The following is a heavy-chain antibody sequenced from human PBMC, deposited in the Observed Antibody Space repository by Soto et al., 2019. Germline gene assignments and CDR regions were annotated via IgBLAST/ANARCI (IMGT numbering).Heavy chain of an antibody. Sequence: EVQLLESGGDLVQPGGSLRLSCAASAFTFSNYAMSWVRQAPGKGLEWVSTIGGSAGTTYLADSVKGRFTISRDNSKNTLDLQMNSLRAEDTAVYYCAKGKDPTSAKTMRPFDYWGQGTLVTVSS. J-gene: IGHJ4*02. CDR2: IGGSAGTT. V-gene: IGHV3-23*01. D-gene: IGHD6-25*01. CDR1: AFTFSNYA. CDR3: AKGKDPTSAKTMRPFDY.